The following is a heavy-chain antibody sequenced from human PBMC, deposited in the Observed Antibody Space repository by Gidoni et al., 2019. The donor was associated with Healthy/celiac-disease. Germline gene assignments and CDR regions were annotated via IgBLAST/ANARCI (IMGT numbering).Heavy chain of an antibody. Sequence: EVQLVESGGGLVQPGRSLRLSCAASGFTFDDYAMHWVRQAPGKGLEWVSGISWNSGSIGYADSWKGRFTISRDNAKNSLYLQMNSLRAEDTALYYCAKDFRPGIAAAGVDYWGQGTLVTVSS. CDR1: GFTFDDYA. D-gene: IGHD6-13*01. J-gene: IGHJ4*02. CDR2: ISWNSGSI. V-gene: IGHV3-9*01. CDR3: AKDFRPGIAAAGVDY.